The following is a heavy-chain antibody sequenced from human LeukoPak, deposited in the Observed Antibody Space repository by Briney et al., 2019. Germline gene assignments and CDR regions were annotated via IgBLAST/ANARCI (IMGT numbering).Heavy chain of an antibody. CDR3: ARDRSGPLSYGMDV. CDR2: ISSSGSTI. V-gene: IGHV3-11*01. CDR1: GFTFSDYY. J-gene: IGHJ6*02. Sequence: GGSLRLSCSASGFTFSDYYMSWIRQAPGKGLEWVSYISSSGSTIYYADSVKGRFTISRDNAKNSLYLQMNSLRAEDTAVYYCARDRSGPLSYGMDVWGQGTTVTVSS.